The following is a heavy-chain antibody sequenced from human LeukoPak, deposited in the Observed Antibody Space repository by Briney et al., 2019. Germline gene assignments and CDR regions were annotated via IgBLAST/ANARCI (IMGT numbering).Heavy chain of an antibody. Sequence: PGGSLRLSCAASGFTFSSYGMNWVRQAPGKGLEWVAVISYDGSNKYYADSVKGRFTISRDNSKNTLYLQMNSLRAEDTAVYYCARVGSGSYFGYDAFDIWGQGTMVTVSS. CDR3: ARVGSGSYFGYDAFDI. D-gene: IGHD1-26*01. J-gene: IGHJ3*02. CDR2: ISYDGSNK. CDR1: GFTFSSYG. V-gene: IGHV3-30*03.